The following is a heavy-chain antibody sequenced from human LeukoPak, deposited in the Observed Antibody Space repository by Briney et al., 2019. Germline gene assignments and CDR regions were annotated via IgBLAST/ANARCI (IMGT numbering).Heavy chain of an antibody. CDR3: ATNRDCSGGICYPYYYYYMDV. Sequence: SVKVSCKASGDTFSSYAISWVRQAPGQGREWMGRIIPIFGTANYAQKFQGRVTITTDESTRTAYIELGSLRSEDTAVYYCATNRDCSGGICYPYYYYYMDVWGKGTTVTVSS. CDR1: GDTFSSYA. V-gene: IGHV1-69*05. J-gene: IGHJ6*03. D-gene: IGHD2-15*01. CDR2: IIPIFGTA.